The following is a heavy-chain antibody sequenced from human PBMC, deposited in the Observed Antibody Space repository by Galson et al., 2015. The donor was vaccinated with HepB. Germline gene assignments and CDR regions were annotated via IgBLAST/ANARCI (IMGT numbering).Heavy chain of an antibody. CDR2: MNPYTGNA. CDR3: ARGWGDYGDYVSYGMDV. Sequence: SVKVSCKASGYTFIDYDINWVRQATGQGPEWMGWMNPYTGNADYAQKFEGRVTMTRDTSTSTAYLEVRGLRSEDTAVYFCARGWGDYGDYVSYGMDVWGQGATVTVTS. D-gene: IGHD4-17*01. J-gene: IGHJ6*02. V-gene: IGHV1-8*01. CDR1: GYTFIDYD.